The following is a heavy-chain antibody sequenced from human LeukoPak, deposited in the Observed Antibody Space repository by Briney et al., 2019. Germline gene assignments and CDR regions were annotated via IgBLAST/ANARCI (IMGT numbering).Heavy chain of an antibody. V-gene: IGHV1-69*02. J-gene: IGHJ4*02. D-gene: IGHD3-9*01. CDR2: INPILGIA. Sequence: SVKVSCKASGGTFISYTISWVRQAPGEGVEWMGRINPILGIANYAQKFQGRVTITADKSTSTAYMELSSLRSEDTAVYYCARSRNYDILTGYSYYFDYWGQGTLVTVSS. CDR1: GGTFISYT. CDR3: ARSRNYDILTGYSYYFDY.